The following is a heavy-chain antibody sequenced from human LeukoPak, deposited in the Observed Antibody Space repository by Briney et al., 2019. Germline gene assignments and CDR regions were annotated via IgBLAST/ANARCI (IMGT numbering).Heavy chain of an antibody. CDR3: MRASRGWYFDY. CDR1: GFTFSSHG. Sequence: GGSLRLSCAASGFTFSSHGMHWARQAPGKGLEWVGLIWYDGSKNYYGDFVKGRFTISRDNSKNTLYLEMHSLRAEDTAVYYCMRASRGWYFDYWGQGTLVTVSS. CDR2: IWYDGSKN. D-gene: IGHD6-19*01. V-gene: IGHV3-33*01. J-gene: IGHJ4*02.